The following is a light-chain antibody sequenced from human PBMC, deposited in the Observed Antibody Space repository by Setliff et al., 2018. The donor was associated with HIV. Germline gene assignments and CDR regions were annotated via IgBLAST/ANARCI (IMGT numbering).Light chain of an antibody. V-gene: IGLV2-14*01. CDR3: SSYRRTNTWV. CDR2: EVT. J-gene: IGLJ3*02. CDR1: SSDIGGYEF. Sequence: QSVLAQPASVSGSPGQSITIFCIGTSSDIGGYEFVSWYQQHPGEAPKLMSYEVTNRPSGVSNRFSGSKSGNTASLTISGLQAEDEADYYCSSYRRTNTWVFGGGTKVTVL.